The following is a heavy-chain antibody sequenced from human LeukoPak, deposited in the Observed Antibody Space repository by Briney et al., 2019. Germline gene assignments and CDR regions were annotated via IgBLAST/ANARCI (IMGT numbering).Heavy chain of an antibody. D-gene: IGHD4-11*01. V-gene: IGHV3-74*01. CDR1: GFTFSSYW. J-gene: IGHJ4*02. Sequence: PGGSLRLSCAASGFTFSSYWMHWVRQAPGKGLDWVSRIYIDGSSTNYADSVKGRFTISRDNAKNTLYLQMNSLRAEDTAIYYCAAVLSGAYRSFDHWGQGILVTVSS. CDR2: IYIDGSST. CDR3: AAVLSGAYRSFDH.